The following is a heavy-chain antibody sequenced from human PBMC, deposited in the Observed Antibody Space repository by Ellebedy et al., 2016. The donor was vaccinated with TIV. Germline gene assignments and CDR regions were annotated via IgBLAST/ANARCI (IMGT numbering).Heavy chain of an antibody. CDR2: IVAHNGNR. D-gene: IGHD1-1*01. CDR1: GYALASDS. J-gene: IGHJ4*02. CDR3: ATSATFIERGRADY. Sequence: ASVKVSCKASGYALASDSISWVRQAPGQGLEWMGGIVAHNGNRYYKQSLQDRVTMTTDTSTNTAYMELRSLTSDDTAVYYCATSATFIERGRADYWGQGTLVSVSS. V-gene: IGHV1-18*04.